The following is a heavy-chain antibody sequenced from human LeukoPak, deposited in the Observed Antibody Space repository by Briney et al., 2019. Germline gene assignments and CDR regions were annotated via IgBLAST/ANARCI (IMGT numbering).Heavy chain of an antibody. D-gene: IGHD6-19*01. J-gene: IGHJ6*02. CDR2: INHSGST. CDR3: ARGRYSSGWFNYYGVDV. CDR1: GGSFSGYY. Sequence: SETLSLTCAVYGGSFSGYYWSWIRQPPGKGLEWIGEINHSGSTNYNPSLKSRVTISVDTSKNQFSPKLSSVTAADTAVYYCARGRYSSGWFNYYGVDVWGQGTTVTVSS. V-gene: IGHV4-34*01.